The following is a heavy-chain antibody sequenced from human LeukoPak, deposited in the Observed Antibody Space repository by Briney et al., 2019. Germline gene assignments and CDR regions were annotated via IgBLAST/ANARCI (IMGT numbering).Heavy chain of an antibody. D-gene: IGHD5-18*01. V-gene: IGHV3-23*01. CDR1: GFTFSSYA. CDR2: ISGSGGST. J-gene: IGHJ4*02. Sequence: GGSLRLSCAASGFTFSSYAMSWVRQAPGKGLEWVSGISGSGGSTYYADSVKGRFTISRDNTKNTLYLQMNSLRVEDTAVYYCAKGHSYGYPGCFDYLGQGTLVTVSS. CDR3: AKGHSYGYPGCFDY.